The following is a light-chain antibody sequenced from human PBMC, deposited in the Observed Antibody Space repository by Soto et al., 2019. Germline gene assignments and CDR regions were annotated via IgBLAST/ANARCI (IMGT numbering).Light chain of an antibody. CDR1: QSVLSRSNNRNY. J-gene: IGKJ1*01. V-gene: IGKV4-1*01. Sequence: IVMTQSPDSLAVSLGERATINCRSSQSVLSRSNNRNYLAWYQQKPGQPPKLLIYWASTRESGVPDRFSGRGYGINLTPTKRTRQAEDVAVYYGQQYYCRPRAFRQGPRVEIK. CDR2: WAS. CDR3: QQYYCRPRA.